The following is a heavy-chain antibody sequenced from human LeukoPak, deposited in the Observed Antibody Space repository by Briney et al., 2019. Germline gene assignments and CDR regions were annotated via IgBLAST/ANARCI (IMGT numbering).Heavy chain of an antibody. CDR1: GYTFTSYG. CDR2: ISAYNGNT. Sequence: ASVKVSCKASGYTFTSYGISWVRQAPGQGLEWMGWISAYNGNTNYAQKLQGRVTMTTDTSTSTAYMELRSLRSDDTAVYYCARVPPSYYDFWSGYYPFDYWGEGTLVTVSS. J-gene: IGHJ4*02. D-gene: IGHD3-3*01. V-gene: IGHV1-18*01. CDR3: ARVPPSYYDFWSGYYPFDY.